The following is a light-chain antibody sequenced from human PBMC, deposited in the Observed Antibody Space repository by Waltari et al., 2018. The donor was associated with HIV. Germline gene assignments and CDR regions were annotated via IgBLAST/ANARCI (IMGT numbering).Light chain of an antibody. V-gene: IGLV3-21*01. Sequence: YVMTQPSSLSVAPGETATISCGANNIGSQSVHRYQHRPGQAPVLVISDDSDRPSEIPERFAGSNSGNTATLTISGVEAGDEADYYCQVWDSTSDHPAFGGGTKLTVL. CDR3: QVWDSTSDHPA. CDR2: DDS. J-gene: IGLJ3*02. CDR1: NIGSQS.